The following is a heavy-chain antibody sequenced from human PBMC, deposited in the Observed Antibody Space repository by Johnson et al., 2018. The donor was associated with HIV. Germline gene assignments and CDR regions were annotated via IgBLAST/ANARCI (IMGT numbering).Heavy chain of an antibody. Sequence: VQLVESGGGVVQPVRSLRLSCAASGFTFSSYAMHWVRQAPGKGLEWVAVISYDGSNKYYADSVKGRFTISRDNSKNTLYLQMNSLRAEDTAVYYCAKEGITMEVDIWGQGTMVTVSS. D-gene: IGHD3-10*01. V-gene: IGHV3-30*04. CDR2: ISYDGSNK. CDR1: GFTFSSYA. CDR3: AKEGITMEVDI. J-gene: IGHJ3*02.